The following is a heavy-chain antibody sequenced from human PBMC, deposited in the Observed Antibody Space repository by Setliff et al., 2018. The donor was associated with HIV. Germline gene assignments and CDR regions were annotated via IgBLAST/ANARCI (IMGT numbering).Heavy chain of an antibody. D-gene: IGHD6-19*01. CDR1: GGSFSGYY. V-gene: IGHV4-34*01. CDR2: VTHSGRT. Sequence: SETLSLTCAVYGGSFSGYYWGWIRQPPGKGLEWIGEVTHSGRTNYNPSLESRVTTSVDTSKKQFSLRLTSVTAADTAVYYCARGVRDNSGWSSYYFDYWGQGTLVTVPQ. CDR3: ARGVRDNSGWSSYYFDY. J-gene: IGHJ4*02.